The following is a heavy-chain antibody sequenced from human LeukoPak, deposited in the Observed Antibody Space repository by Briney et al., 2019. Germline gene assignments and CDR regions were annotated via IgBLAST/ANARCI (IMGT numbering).Heavy chain of an antibody. J-gene: IGHJ4*02. V-gene: IGHV3-7*03. CDR3: AMICTTTSCLDY. Sequence: GGSLRLSCAASGFTFSSYWMSWVRQAPGKGLEWVANIKQDGSEKYYVDSVKGRFTISRDNRKNSLYLQMNSLTTEDTAFYYCAMICTTTSCLDYWGQGTLVTVSS. D-gene: IGHD2-2*01. CDR2: IKQDGSEK. CDR1: GFTFSSYW.